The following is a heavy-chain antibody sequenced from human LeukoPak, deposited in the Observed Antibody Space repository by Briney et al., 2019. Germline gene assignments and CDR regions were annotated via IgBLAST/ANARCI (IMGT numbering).Heavy chain of an antibody. CDR1: GGSISSGSYY. J-gene: IGHJ3*02. CDR2: SYTSGST. Sequence: SQTLSLTCTVSGGSISSGSYYWSWIRQPAGKGLEWIGRSYTSGSTNYNPSLTSRVTISVDTSKNQFSLKLSSVTAADTAVYYCARAWRFYCSSTSCYAFDIWGQGTMVTVSS. D-gene: IGHD2-2*01. CDR3: ARAWRFYCSSTSCYAFDI. V-gene: IGHV4-61*02.